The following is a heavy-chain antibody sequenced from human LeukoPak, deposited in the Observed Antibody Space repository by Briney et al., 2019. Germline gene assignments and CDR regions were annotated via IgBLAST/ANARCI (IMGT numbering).Heavy chain of an antibody. V-gene: IGHV4-34*01. Sequence: PSETLSLTCAVYGGSFSGYYWSWIRQPPGQGLEWIGEINHSGSTNYNPSLKSRVTISVDTSKNQFSLELSSVTAADTAVYYCARILGGGPTGAFDIWGQGTMVTVSS. CDR1: GGSFSGYY. D-gene: IGHD2-15*01. CDR3: ARILGGGPTGAFDI. J-gene: IGHJ3*02. CDR2: INHSGST.